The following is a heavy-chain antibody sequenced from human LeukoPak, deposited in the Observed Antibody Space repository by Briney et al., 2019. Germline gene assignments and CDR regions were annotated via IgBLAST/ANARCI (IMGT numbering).Heavy chain of an antibody. V-gene: IGHV3-74*01. CDR3: ARQYSYDSSGYYPWDY. CDR2: INSDGSST. D-gene: IGHD3-22*01. Sequence: GGSLRLSCVASGFTFSSYWMHWVRQAPGKGLVWVSRINSDGSSTTYADSVKGRFTISRDNAENTLYLQMNSLRAEDTAMYYCARQYSYDSSGYYPWDYWGQGTLVTVST. J-gene: IGHJ4*02. CDR1: GFTFSSYW.